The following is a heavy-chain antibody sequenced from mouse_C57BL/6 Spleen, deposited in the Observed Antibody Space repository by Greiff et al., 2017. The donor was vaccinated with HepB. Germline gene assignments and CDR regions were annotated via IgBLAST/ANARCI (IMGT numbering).Heavy chain of an antibody. CDR1: GYTFTSYW. CDR2: IDPSDSYT. D-gene: IGHD2-4*01. V-gene: IGHV1-59*01. Sequence: QVQLKQPGAELVRPGTSVKLSCKASGYTFTSYWMHWVKQRPGQGLEWIGVIDPSDSYTNYNQKFKGKATLTVDTSSSTAYMQLSSLTSEDSAVYYCASPIYYDYDGGLFNYWGQGTTLTVSS. J-gene: IGHJ2*01. CDR3: ASPIYYDYDGGLFNY.